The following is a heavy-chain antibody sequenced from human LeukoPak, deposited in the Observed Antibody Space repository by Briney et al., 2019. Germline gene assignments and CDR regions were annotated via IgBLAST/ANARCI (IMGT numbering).Heavy chain of an antibody. CDR2: IRYDGTNN. CDR1: GFTFSTYG. V-gene: IGHV3-30*02. Sequence: GGSLRLSCAASGFTFSTYGMHWVRQAPGKGLEWVAFIRYDGTNNYYGDSVKGRFTISRDNSKNTLYLQMNSLRGEDTAVYFCAKDKDPWKSTAISDFDYWGQGILVTVSS. D-gene: IGHD1-1*01. CDR3: AKDKDPWKSTAISDFDY. J-gene: IGHJ4*02.